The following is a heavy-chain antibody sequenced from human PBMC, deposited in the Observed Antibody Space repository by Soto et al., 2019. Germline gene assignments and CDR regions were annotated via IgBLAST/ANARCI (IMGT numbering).Heavy chain of an antibody. J-gene: IGHJ4*02. CDR1: GGSISSGDYY. CDR3: ARVRGSGYSGPLFEY. Sequence: QVQLQESGPGLVKPSQTLSLTCTVSGGSISSGDYYWSWIRQPPGKGLEWIGYIYYSGSTYYNPSLKSRVTISVDTSKNQFSLKLSSVTAADTAVYYCARVRGSGYSGPLFEYWGQGTLVTVSS. V-gene: IGHV4-30-4*01. CDR2: IYYSGST. D-gene: IGHD3-22*01.